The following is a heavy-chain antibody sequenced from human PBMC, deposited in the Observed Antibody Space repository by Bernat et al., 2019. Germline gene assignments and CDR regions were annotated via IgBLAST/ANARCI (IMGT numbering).Heavy chain of an antibody. Sequence: QVQLVESGGGVVQPGRSLRLSCAASGFTFSSYGMHWVRQAPGKGLEWVAVISYDGSNKYYADSVKGRFTISRDNSKNTLYLQMNSLRAEDTAVYYCARGKYCTNGVCYFADYWGQGTLVTVSS. CDR3: ARGKYCTNGVCYFADY. CDR1: GFTFSSYG. D-gene: IGHD2-8*01. J-gene: IGHJ4*02. CDR2: ISYDGSNK. V-gene: IGHV3-30*03.